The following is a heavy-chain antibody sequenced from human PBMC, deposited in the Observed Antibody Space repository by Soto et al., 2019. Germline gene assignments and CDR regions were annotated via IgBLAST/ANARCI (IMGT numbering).Heavy chain of an antibody. Sequence: PSETLSLTCTVFGGSINNYYWSWIRQPAGKGLEWIGRIYTSGSTNHNPSLKSRVTMSLDTSKNQFSLKLSSVTAADTAVYYCARESREVAGRFDYWGQGTLVTVSS. V-gene: IGHV4-4*07. CDR2: IYTSGST. J-gene: IGHJ4*02. D-gene: IGHD6-19*01. CDR3: ARESREVAGRFDY. CDR1: GGSINNYY.